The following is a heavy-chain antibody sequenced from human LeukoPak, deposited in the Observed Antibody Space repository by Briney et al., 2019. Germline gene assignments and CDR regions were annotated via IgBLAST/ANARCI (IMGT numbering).Heavy chain of an antibody. CDR1: GFTFSSYA. Sequence: SGGSLRLSCAASGFTFSSYAMSWVRQAPGKGLEWVSAISGSGGSTYYADSVKGRFTISRDNSKNTLFLQMNSLRAEDTAVYYCAKSFDYGGNSLGSFFDYWGQGTLVTVSS. V-gene: IGHV3-23*01. CDR3: AKSFDYGGNSLGSFFDY. J-gene: IGHJ4*02. CDR2: ISGSGGST. D-gene: IGHD4-23*01.